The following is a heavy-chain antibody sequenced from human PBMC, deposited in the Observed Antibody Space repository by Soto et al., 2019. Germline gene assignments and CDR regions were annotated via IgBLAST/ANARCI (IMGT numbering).Heavy chain of an antibody. D-gene: IGHD3-22*01. Sequence: LSLTCAVYGGSFSGYYWSWIRQPPGKGLEWIGEINHSGSTNYNPSLKSRVTISVDTSKNQFSLKLSSVTAADTAVYYCARGVTARITMRKGAFEIWGKGTMVTVSS. J-gene: IGHJ3*02. V-gene: IGHV4-34*01. CDR1: GGSFSGYY. CDR2: INHSGST. CDR3: ARGVTARITMRKGAFEI.